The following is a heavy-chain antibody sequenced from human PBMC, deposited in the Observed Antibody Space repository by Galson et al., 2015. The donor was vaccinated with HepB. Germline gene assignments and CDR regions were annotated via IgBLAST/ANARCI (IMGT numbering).Heavy chain of an antibody. CDR1: GGSISSYY. V-gene: IGHV4-59*12. Sequence: SETLSLTCTVSGGSISSYYWSWIRQPPGKGLEWIGYIYYSGSTNYNPSLKSRVTISVDTSKNQFSLKLSSVTAADTAVYYCAREKLYYDSSGYYDYWGQGTLVTVSS. J-gene: IGHJ4*02. CDR3: AREKLYYDSSGYYDY. D-gene: IGHD3-22*01. CDR2: IYYSGST.